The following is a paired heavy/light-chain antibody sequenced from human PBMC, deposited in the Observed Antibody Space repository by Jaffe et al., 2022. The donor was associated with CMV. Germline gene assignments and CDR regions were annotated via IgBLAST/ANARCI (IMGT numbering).Heavy chain of an antibody. CDR1: GGSISSSSYY. J-gene: IGHJ5*02. V-gene: IGHV4-39*01. D-gene: IGHD3-3*01. CDR2: IYYSGST. Sequence: QLQLQESGPGLVKPSETLSLTCTVSGGSISSSSYYWGWIRQPPGKGLEWIGSIYYSGSTYYNPSLKSRVTISVDTSKNQFSLKLSSVTAADTAVYYCARHSADYDFWSGYPNWFDPWGQGTLVTVSS. CDR3: ARHSADYDFWSGYPNWFDP.
Light chain of an antibody. CDR3: QQANSFPPA. Sequence: DIQMTQSPSSVSASVGDRVTITCRASQGISSWLAWYQQKPGKAPKLLIYAASSLQSGVPSRFSGSGSGTDFTLTISSLQPEDFATYYCQQANSFPPAFGQGTRLEIK. V-gene: IGKV1-12*01. J-gene: IGKJ5*01. CDR2: AAS. CDR1: QGISSW.